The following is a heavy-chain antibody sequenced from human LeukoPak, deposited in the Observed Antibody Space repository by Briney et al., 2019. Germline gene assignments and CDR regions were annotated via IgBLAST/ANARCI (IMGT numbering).Heavy chain of an antibody. D-gene: IGHD2-2*01. J-gene: IGHJ4*02. CDR1: GYTFTNYA. V-gene: IGHV1-18*01. Sequence: ASVKVSCKASGYTFTNYAISWVRQAPGQGLEWMGWISAYNTNTNYAQNLQGRVTMTTDTSTSTTYMELRSLRSDDTAVYYCARVVVGESVVPIAGYFDYWGQGTLVTASS. CDR3: ARVVVGESVVPIAGYFDY. CDR2: ISAYNTNT.